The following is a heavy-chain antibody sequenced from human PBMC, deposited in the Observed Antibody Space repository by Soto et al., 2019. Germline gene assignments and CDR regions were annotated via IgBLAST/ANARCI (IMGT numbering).Heavy chain of an antibody. J-gene: IGHJ6*02. CDR3: ARLPQDYYYHGMDV. V-gene: IGHV5-51*01. CDR2: IYPSDSDT. Sequence: GESLKISCKGSGYSFSTFWIGWVRQMPGKGLEWMGIIYPSDSDTRYSPSFQGQVTISADKSSRTAYLQWSSLKASDSAMYYCARLPQDYYYHGMDVWGQGTKVTVS. CDR1: GYSFSTFW.